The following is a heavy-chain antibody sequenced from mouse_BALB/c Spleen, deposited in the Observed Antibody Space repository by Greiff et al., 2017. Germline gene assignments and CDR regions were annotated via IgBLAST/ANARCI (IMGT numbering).Heavy chain of an antibody. V-gene: IGHV3-2*02. CDR3: AREGSRH. CDR2: ISYSGST. Sequence: EVKLLESGPGLVKPSQSLSLTCTVTGYSITSDYAWNWIRQFPGNKLEWMGYISYSGSTSYNPSLKSRISITRDTSKNQFFLQLNSVTTEDTATYYCAREGSRHWGQGTTLTVSS. CDR1: GYSITSDYA. J-gene: IGHJ2*01. D-gene: IGHD1-1*02.